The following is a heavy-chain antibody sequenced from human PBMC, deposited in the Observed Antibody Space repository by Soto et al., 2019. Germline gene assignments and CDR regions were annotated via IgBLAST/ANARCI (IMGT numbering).Heavy chain of an antibody. Sequence: PGGSLRLSCAASGFTFSDYYMSWIRQAPGKGLEWVSYISSSGSTIYYADSVKGRFTISRDNAKNSLYLQMNSLRAEDTAVYYCARAPGYCSSTSCYTFDYWGQGTQVTVSS. CDR3: ARAPGYCSSTSCYTFDY. CDR2: ISSSGSTI. D-gene: IGHD2-2*02. V-gene: IGHV3-11*04. CDR1: GFTFSDYY. J-gene: IGHJ4*02.